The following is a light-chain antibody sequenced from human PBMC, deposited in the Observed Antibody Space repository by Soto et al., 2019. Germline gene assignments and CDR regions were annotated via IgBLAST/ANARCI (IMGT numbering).Light chain of an antibody. CDR1: QSVSGW. J-gene: IGKJ5*01. Sequence: DIQMTQSPSTLSASVGDTVTVTCRASQSVSGWLAWYQQKPGEAPKLLIYDASALQNGVPSRFTGSGSGTDFTLTVNSLQAEDFATYYCQQSYTSPTTFGQGTRLEIK. CDR2: DAS. V-gene: IGKV1-5*01. CDR3: QQSYTSPTT.